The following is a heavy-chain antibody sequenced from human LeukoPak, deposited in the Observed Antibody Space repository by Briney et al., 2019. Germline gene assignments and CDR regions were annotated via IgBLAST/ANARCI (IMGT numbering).Heavy chain of an antibody. D-gene: IGHD2-15*01. CDR3: ARRHCSGGSCYPHYLDY. J-gene: IGHJ4*02. CDR1: GDXIGSYY. V-gene: IGHV4-59*08. CDR2: IYYSGST. Sequence: SETLSLTCTVSGDXIGSYYCSWIRQPPGKGLEWIGYIYYSGSTNYNPSLKNRVTISIDTSKNQFSLKLSSVTAADTAVYYCARRHCSGGSCYPHYLDYWGQGTMVTVSS.